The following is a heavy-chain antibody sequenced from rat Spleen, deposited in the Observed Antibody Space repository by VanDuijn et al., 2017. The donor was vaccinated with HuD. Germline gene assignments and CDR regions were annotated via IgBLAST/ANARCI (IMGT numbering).Heavy chain of an antibody. Sequence: EVQLVESGGGLVQPGRSMKLSCVASGFTFSDYYMAWVRQAPTKGLEWVAIISFDGSSTYYRDSVKGRFTISRDNSKSTLYLQVDSLRSEDTATYYCARQDTSGYSNWFTYWGQGTLVTVSS. CDR1: GFTFSDYY. J-gene: IGHJ3*01. CDR2: ISFDGSST. V-gene: IGHV5-7*01. CDR3: ARQDTSGYSNWFTY. D-gene: IGHD4-3*01.